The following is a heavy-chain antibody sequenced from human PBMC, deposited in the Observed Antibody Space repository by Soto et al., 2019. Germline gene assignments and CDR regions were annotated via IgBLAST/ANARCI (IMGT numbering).Heavy chain of an antibody. Sequence: MRLSCAASGFTFSSYTMNWVRQAPGQGLEWVSSISSISYIYYADSVKGRFTISRDNAKNSLSLQMNSLRADDTAIYYCARDLGYSETSSQYHYSGMDVWGQGTTVTVSS. D-gene: IGHD5-12*01. V-gene: IGHV3-21*01. CDR1: GFTFSSYT. CDR2: ISSISYI. J-gene: IGHJ6*02. CDR3: ARDLGYSETSSQYHYSGMDV.